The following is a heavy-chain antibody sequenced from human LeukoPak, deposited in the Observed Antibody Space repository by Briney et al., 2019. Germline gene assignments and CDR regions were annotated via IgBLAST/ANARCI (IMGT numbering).Heavy chain of an antibody. CDR2: IYYSGST. V-gene: IGHV4-39*01. Sequence: SETLSLTCTVSGGSINSSSYYWGWIRQPPGKGLEWIGSIYYSGSTYYNPSLKSRVTVSVDTSKNQFSLKLTSVTAADTAMHFCARLGGYNWNPRHYYFYYMDVWGKGTTVTVSS. D-gene: IGHD1-20*01. CDR1: GGSINSSSYY. CDR3: ARLGGYNWNPRHYYFYYMDV. J-gene: IGHJ6*03.